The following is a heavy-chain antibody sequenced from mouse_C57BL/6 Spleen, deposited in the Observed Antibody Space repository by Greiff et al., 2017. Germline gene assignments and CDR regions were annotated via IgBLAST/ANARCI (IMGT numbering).Heavy chain of an antibody. CDR3: ARDYGSSYGYFDY. D-gene: IGHD1-1*01. V-gene: IGHV1-82*01. J-gene: IGHJ2*01. Sequence: VHLVESGPELVKPGASVKISCKASGYAFSSSWMNWVKQRPGKGLEWIGRIYPGDGDTNYNGKFKGKATLTADKSSSTAYMQLSSLTSEDSAVYFCARDYGSSYGYFDYWGQGTTRTVSS. CDR2: IYPGDGDT. CDR1: GYAFSSSW.